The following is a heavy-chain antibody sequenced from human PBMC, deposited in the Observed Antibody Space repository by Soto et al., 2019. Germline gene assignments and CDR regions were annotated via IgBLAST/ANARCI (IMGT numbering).Heavy chain of an antibody. CDR3: ARTDPRGNWAFDM. CDR2: IYYSGST. Sequence: SETLSLTCSVSGGSISSDIYYWAWIRQPPGKGLEWIGTIYYSGSTYYNPSLKSRVTISVDTSKHQFSLKLSSVTAADTAVYYCARTDPRGNWAFDMWGQGTMVTVSS. J-gene: IGHJ3*02. D-gene: IGHD3-10*01. V-gene: IGHV4-39*01. CDR1: GGSISSDIYY.